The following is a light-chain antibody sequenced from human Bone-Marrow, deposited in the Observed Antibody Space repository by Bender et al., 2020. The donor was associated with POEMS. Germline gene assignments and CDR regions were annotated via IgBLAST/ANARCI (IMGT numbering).Light chain of an antibody. CDR3: CSYAGTYTYV. CDR2: DVT. V-gene: IGLV2-11*01. Sequence: QSALTQPRLVSGSPGQSITISCTGTSSDVDAYDFVSWYQQHPGKAPKLIIYDVTERPSGVPGRFSGSKSGNTASLTISGLQAEDEADYFCCSYAGTYTYVFGTGTKVTVL. CDR1: SSDVDAYDF. J-gene: IGLJ1*01.